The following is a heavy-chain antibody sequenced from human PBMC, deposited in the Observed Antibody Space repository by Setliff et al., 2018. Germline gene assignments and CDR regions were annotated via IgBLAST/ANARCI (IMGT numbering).Heavy chain of an antibody. CDR3: VKGTNVVMVYTGFDH. V-gene: IGHV3-21*04. CDR2: ISGAGNYI. CDR1: GFNFNTYT. Sequence: GGSLRLSCAASGFNFNTYTMSWVRQAPGKGLEWVSAISGAGNYINYIDSVKGRFTVSKDTAKNTLFLQMSSLRAADTAVYYCVKGTNVVMVYTGFDHWGQGTLVTVSS. D-gene: IGHD2-8*01. J-gene: IGHJ4*01.